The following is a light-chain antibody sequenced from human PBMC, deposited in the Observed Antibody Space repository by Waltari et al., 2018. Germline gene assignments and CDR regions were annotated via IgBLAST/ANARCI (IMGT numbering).Light chain of an antibody. CDR2: GAS. Sequence: ELVLTQSPATRSFSPGARATLSCRASQSVSNYLAWYQQKPGQPPRLLIYGASNRAAGIPDRFSGSGSGTDFTLTISSLDTEDVAVYFCQQRSNWPGLTFGGGTKVEIK. CDR3: QQRSNWPGLT. V-gene: IGKV3-11*01. CDR1: QSVSNY. J-gene: IGKJ4*02.